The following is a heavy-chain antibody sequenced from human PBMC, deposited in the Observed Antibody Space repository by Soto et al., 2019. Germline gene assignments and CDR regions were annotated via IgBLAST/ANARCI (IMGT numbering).Heavy chain of an antibody. D-gene: IGHD5-18*01. CDR1: GGSISSSAYY. J-gene: IGHJ4*02. Sequence: QVQLQESGPGLVKPSQTLSLTCTVSGGSISSSAYYWSWIRQHPGKGLEWIGYISHSGSTYYTPSLKSRVINSADTSKNQFSLNLTSVTAADTAVYYYAREYTYGSNFFDCWGQGALVTVSS. V-gene: IGHV4-31*03. CDR3: AREYTYGSNFFDC. CDR2: ISHSGST.